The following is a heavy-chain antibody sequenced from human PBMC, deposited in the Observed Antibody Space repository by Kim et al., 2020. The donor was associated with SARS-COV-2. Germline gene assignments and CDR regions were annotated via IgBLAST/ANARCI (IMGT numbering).Heavy chain of an antibody. D-gene: IGHD2-2*02. CDR3: AKGDCSSTSCHTTDY. CDR2: ISGSGGSI. Sequence: LRLSCAASGFTFSSYAMRWVRQAPGKGLEWVSTISGSGGSIYYADSVKGRFTISRDNSKNTLYLQMNSLRAEDTAVYYCAKGDCSSTSCHTTDYWGRGTLVTVSS. J-gene: IGHJ4*02. CDR1: GFTFSSYA. V-gene: IGHV3-23*01.